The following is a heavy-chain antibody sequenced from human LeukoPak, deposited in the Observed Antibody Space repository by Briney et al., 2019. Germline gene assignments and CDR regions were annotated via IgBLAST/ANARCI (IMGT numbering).Heavy chain of an antibody. CDR1: GFTFSSYG. CDR2: INSGGSST. CDR3: ARAGSGGSKGSFVY. J-gene: IGHJ4*02. V-gene: IGHV3-74*01. D-gene: IGHD2-15*01. Sequence: PGGTLRLSCAASGFTFSSYGMSWVRQAPGKGLVWVSRINSGGSSTSYADSVKGRFTISRDNAKNTLYLQMNSLRAEDTAVYYCARAGSGGSKGSFVYWGQGTLVTVSS.